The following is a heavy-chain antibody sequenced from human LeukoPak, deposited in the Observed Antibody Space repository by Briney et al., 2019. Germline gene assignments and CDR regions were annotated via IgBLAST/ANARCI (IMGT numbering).Heavy chain of an antibody. D-gene: IGHD3-10*01. CDR1: GFTFNNYA. CDR3: ATTYGSGSLGLDAFDI. Sequence: GGSLRLSCAASGFTFNNYAMHWVRQAPGKGLEYVSAISSDGGSTYYANSVKGRFTISRDNSKNTLYLQMGSLRAEDLAVYYCATTYGSGSLGLDAFDIWGQGTMVTVSS. J-gene: IGHJ3*02. V-gene: IGHV3-64*01. CDR2: ISSDGGST.